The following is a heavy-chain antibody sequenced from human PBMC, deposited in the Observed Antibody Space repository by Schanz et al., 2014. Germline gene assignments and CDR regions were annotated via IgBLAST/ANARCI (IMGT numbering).Heavy chain of an antibody. CDR3: ARDRRNADLDY. CDR2: ITYNGGTI. V-gene: IGHV3-48*01. J-gene: IGHJ4*02. CDR1: GITFSSHS. D-gene: IGHD1-1*01. Sequence: VQLVESGGGLVQPGGSLRLSCAASGITFSSHSFNWVRQAPGKGLEWISYITYNGGTIYYADSVKGRFTISRDNAKNSLYLEMNSLRAEDTALYYCARDRRNADLDYWGQGTLVTVSS.